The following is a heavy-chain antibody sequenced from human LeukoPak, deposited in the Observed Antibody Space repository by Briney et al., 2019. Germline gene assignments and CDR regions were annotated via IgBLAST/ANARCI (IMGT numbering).Heavy chain of an antibody. CDR1: GYTFTNYA. Sequence: PRASVRVSCKASGYTFTNYAVSWVRQAPGQGLEYMGYISAYNGNTNYAHNVQGRITMTTDTSTTTVYMELRSLRSDDTAVYYCARLYSTGWPLECMDVWRQGTTVTVSS. CDR3: ARLYSTGWPLECMDV. J-gene: IGHJ6*02. D-gene: IGHD6-19*01. V-gene: IGHV1-18*01. CDR2: ISAYNGNT.